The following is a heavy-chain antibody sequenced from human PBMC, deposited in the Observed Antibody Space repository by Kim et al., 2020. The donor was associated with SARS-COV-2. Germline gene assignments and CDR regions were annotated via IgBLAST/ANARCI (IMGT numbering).Heavy chain of an antibody. Sequence: SETLSLTCTVSGGSISSYYWSWIRQPPGKGLEWIGYIYYSGSTNYNPSLKSRVTISVDTSKNQFSLKLSSVTAADTAVYYCARHSAFCGGDCYWDWYFDLWGRGTLVTVSS. CDR2: IYYSGST. V-gene: IGHV4-59*08. J-gene: IGHJ2*01. CDR1: GGSISSYY. CDR3: ARHSAFCGGDCYWDWYFDL. D-gene: IGHD2-21*02.